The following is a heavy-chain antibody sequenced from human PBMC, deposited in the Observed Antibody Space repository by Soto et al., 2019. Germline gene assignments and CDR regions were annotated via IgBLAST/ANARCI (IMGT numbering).Heavy chain of an antibody. V-gene: IGHV5-51*01. CDR1: GYSFTCYW. CDR3: ARLALGYDYVWGGYRPPFND. CDR2: IYPCDSAN. Sequence: LGEAQMISNTPSGYSFTCYWICWVRQMAGKVLEWMGIIYPCDSANSYKTFLQGQVTISADKTISTALQLWSRPQAEDTAIYYWARLALGYDYVWGGYRPPFNDWGQGTLVTVSS. J-gene: IGHJ4*02. D-gene: IGHD3-16*02.